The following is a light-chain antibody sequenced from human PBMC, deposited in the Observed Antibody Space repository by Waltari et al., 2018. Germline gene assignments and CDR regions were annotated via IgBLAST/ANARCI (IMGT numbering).Light chain of an antibody. CDR2: DAS. CDR3: QQYRYLPPA. Sequence: LHITMSPYALYVSVGHIVTITCQASQDINNFLNWYQQQPGKAPKLLIYDASHLAAGVPSRFTGSGSGTDFTVTISDLQPDDFATYYCQQYRYLPPAFGGGTKVDI. CDR1: QDINNF. V-gene: IGKV1-33*01. J-gene: IGKJ4*01.